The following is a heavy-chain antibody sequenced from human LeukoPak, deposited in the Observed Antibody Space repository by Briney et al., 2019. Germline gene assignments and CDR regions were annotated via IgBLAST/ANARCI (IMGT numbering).Heavy chain of an antibody. CDR1: GFTFGLCA. D-gene: IGHD1-26*01. CDR2: IRITGGIT. CDR3: AKGSSGSSNGPSDY. V-gene: IGHV3-23*01. Sequence: GGSLRLSCVTSGFTFGLCAMSWVRQAPGKGLEWVSTIRITGGITYYADSVKGRFATSRENSKNTLYLQMSSLRAEDTAVYYCAKGSSGSSNGPSDYWGQGTLVTVSS. J-gene: IGHJ4*02.